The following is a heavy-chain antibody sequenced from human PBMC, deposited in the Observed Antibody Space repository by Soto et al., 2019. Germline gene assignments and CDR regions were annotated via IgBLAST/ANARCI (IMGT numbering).Heavy chain of an antibody. CDR1: GFTFSSYA. J-gene: IGHJ4*02. Sequence: GGSLRLSCAASGFTFSSYAMSWVRQAPGKGLEWVSAISGSGGSTYYADSVKGRSTISRDNSKNTLYLQMNSLRAEDTAVYYCAKDPYGDYVLYFDYWGQGTLVTVSS. CDR2: ISGSGGST. CDR3: AKDPYGDYVLYFDY. D-gene: IGHD4-17*01. V-gene: IGHV3-23*01.